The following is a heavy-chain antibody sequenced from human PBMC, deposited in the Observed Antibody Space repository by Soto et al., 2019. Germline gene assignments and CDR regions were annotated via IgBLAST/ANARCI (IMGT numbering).Heavy chain of an antibody. CDR1: GYSFTSYW. V-gene: IGHV5-51*01. J-gene: IGHJ6*02. Sequence: PGESLKISFKGSGYSFTSYWIGWVRQMPGKGLEWTGIIYPGDSDTRYSPSFQGQVTISADKSISTAYLQWSSLKASDTAMYYCAREMVRGVTPAYYYYGMDVWGQGTTVTVSS. CDR2: IYPGDSDT. CDR3: AREMVRGVTPAYYYYGMDV. D-gene: IGHD3-10*01.